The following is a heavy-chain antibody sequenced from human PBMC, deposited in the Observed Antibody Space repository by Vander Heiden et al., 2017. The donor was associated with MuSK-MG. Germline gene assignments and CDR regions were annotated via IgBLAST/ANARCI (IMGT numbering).Heavy chain of an antibody. V-gene: IGHV4-34*01. CDR3: ARGLRAAMRLNWFDP. D-gene: IGHD6-13*01. J-gene: IGHJ5*02. Sequence: QVQLQQWGAGLLKPSETLSLTCAVYGGSFSGYYWSWIRQPPGKGLEWIGEINHSGSTNYNPSCKSRVTISVDTSKNQVSMKLSSVTAADTAVYYCARGLRAAMRLNWFDPWGQGTLVTVSS. CDR1: GGSFSGYY. CDR2: INHSGST.